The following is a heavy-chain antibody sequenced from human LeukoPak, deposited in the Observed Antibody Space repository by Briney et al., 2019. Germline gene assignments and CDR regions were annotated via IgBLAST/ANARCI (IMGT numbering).Heavy chain of an antibody. V-gene: IGHV1-18*01. D-gene: IGHD6-19*01. CDR1: GYTFTSYG. CDR3: AREAVAGALRYYYMDV. Sequence: ASVKVSCKASGYTFTSYGMSWVRQAPGQGLEWMGWISTNNGNTNYAQKLQGRVTMTTDISTSTAYMELRSLRSDDTAVYYCAREAVAGALRYYYMDVWGKGTTVTVSS. CDR2: ISTNNGNT. J-gene: IGHJ6*03.